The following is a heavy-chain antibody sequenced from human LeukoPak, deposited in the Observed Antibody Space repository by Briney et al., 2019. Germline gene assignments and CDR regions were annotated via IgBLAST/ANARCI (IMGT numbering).Heavy chain of an antibody. V-gene: IGHV4-59*01. D-gene: IGHD1-26*01. CDR3: ARDLGGVTAPGGAFGP. CDR1: GGSIRSNY. Sequence: SETLSLTCTVSGGSIRSNYWSWFRQPPGQGLEWIGYIYYSGSIKYNPSLNGRATISADTAKNHLSLNLTSVTAADTAVYYCARDLGGVTAPGGAFGPWGQGTLVTVSS. CDR2: IYYSGSI. J-gene: IGHJ5*02.